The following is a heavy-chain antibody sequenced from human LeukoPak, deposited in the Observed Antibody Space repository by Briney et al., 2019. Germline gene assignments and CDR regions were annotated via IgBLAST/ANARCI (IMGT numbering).Heavy chain of an antibody. Sequence: SETLSLTCTVSGGSISSTSYHWGWIRQSPGKGLEWIGHIYYSGSTFYYPSLKGRVTISLDTSKNQFSLTLSSVTAADTAVYYCARGRRGYYGSGSIGTWFDPWGQGTLVTVSS. D-gene: IGHD3-10*01. V-gene: IGHV4-39*07. J-gene: IGHJ5*02. CDR3: ARGRRGYYGSGSIGTWFDP. CDR2: IYYSGST. CDR1: GGSISSTSYH.